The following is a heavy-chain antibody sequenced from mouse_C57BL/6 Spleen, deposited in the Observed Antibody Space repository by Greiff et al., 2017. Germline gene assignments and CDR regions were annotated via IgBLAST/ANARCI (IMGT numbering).Heavy chain of an antibody. CDR1: GFNIKDYY. D-gene: IGHD1-1*01. CDR2: IDPEDGET. J-gene: IGHJ4*01. CDR3: ADADYGSNYDMDV. Sequence: VQLQQSGAELVKPGASVKLSCTASGFNIKDYYMHWVKQRTEQGLEWIGRIDPEDGETKYAPKFQGRATITADTSSNTAYLQRSSLTSGDTADYYGADADYGSNYDMDVWGQGTSVTVSS. V-gene: IGHV14-2*01.